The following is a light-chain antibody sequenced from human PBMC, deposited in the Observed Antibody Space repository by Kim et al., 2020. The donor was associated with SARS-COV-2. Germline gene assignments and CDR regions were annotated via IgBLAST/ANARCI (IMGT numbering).Light chain of an antibody. CDR1: NIGSQS. CDR3: QVWDSSSDHPRV. CDR2: YDS. V-gene: IGLV3-21*04. J-gene: IGLJ3*02. Sequence: PGKTARITCGGNNIGSQSVLWYQQKPGQAPVLVIYYDSDRPSGIPERFSGSNSGNTATLTISRVEAGDEADYYCQVWDSSSDHPRVFGGGTKLTVL.